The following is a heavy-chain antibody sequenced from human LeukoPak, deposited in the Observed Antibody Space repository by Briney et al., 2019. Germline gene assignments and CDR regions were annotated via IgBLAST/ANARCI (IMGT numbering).Heavy chain of an antibody. Sequence: SQTLSLTCVVSGDSVSSKDGAWNWIRQSPSRGLEWLGRTYYRSKWYNDYAESMEGRMTISQDTSKNQYSLHLNSVTPDDTAVYYCARDFGTTGWHTFDYWGQGTLVTVSS. V-gene: IGHV6-1*01. J-gene: IGHJ4*02. CDR1: GDSVSSKDGA. CDR3: ARDFGTTGWHTFDY. CDR2: TYYRSKWYN. D-gene: IGHD6-19*01.